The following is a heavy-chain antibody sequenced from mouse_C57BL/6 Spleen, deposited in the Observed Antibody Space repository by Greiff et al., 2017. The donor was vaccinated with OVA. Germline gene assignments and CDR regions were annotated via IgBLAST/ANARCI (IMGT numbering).Heavy chain of an antibody. CDR3: ARYYYGSSSYWYFDV. J-gene: IGHJ1*03. Sequence: VKLQQPGAELVRPGSSVKLSCKASGYTFTSYWMDWVKQRPGQGLEWIGNIYPSDSETHYNQKFKDKATLTVDKSSSTAYMQLSSLTSEDSAVYYCARYYYGSSSYWYFDVWGTGTTVTVSS. CDR1: GYTFTSYW. V-gene: IGHV1-61*01. CDR2: IYPSDSET. D-gene: IGHD1-1*01.